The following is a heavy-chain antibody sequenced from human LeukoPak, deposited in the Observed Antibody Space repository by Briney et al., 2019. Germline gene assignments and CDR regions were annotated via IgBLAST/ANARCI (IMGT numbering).Heavy chain of an antibody. V-gene: IGHV4-34*01. J-gene: IGHJ6*02. CDR1: GGSFSGYY. CDR3: ARMDTARVTSRRSFYYYYGMDV. CDR2: INHSGST. Sequence: SETLSLTCAVYGGSFSGYYWSWIRQPPGKGLEWIGEINHSGSTNYNPSLKSRVTISVDTSKNQFSLKLSSVTAADTAVYYCARMDTARVTSRRSFYYYYGMDVWGQGTTVTVSS. D-gene: IGHD5-18*01.